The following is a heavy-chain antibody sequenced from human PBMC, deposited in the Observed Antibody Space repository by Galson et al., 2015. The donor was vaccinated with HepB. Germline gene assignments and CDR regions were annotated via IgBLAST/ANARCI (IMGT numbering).Heavy chain of an antibody. V-gene: IGHV1-18*01. J-gene: IGHJ4*02. CDR3: ARDLRIVGASRLDY. CDR1: GYTFTNYG. Sequence: SVKVSCKASGYTFTNYGVTWVRQAPGQGLEWMGWISPDTGNTDHAERVQGRVTMTTDTSTHTAYMELRSLRSDDTAVYYCARDLRIVGASRLDYWGQGTLLTVSS. D-gene: IGHD1-26*01. CDR2: ISPDTGNT.